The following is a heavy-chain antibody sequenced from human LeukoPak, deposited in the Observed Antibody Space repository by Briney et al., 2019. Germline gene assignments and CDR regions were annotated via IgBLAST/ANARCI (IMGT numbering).Heavy chain of an antibody. V-gene: IGHV4-59*01. J-gene: IGHJ5*02. CDR2: IYYSVST. CDR1: GGSISSYY. Sequence: PSETLSLTCTVSGGSISSYYWSWIRQPPGKGLEWIGHIYYSVSTNYNPSLKSRVTISVDTSKNQFSLKLSSVTAADTAVYYCARAYDFWSGYPYNWFDPWGQGTLVTVSS. CDR3: ARAYDFWSGYPYNWFDP. D-gene: IGHD3-3*01.